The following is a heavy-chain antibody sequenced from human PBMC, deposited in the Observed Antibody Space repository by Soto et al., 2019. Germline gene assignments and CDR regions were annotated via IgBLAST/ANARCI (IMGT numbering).Heavy chain of an antibody. V-gene: IGHV3-66*04. CDR3: ASHPGLGY. Sequence: EVQLEESGGGLVQPGGSLGLSCAASGLSVSNNNMSWFRQAPGKGLEGVSVIYSGGTTYYGDSVKGTFNISRDNSKNTLILQMNNLRAEDTAVYYCASHPGLGYWGQGTLVTVSS. CDR2: IYSGGTT. D-gene: IGHD3-9*01. CDR1: GLSVSNNN. J-gene: IGHJ4*01.